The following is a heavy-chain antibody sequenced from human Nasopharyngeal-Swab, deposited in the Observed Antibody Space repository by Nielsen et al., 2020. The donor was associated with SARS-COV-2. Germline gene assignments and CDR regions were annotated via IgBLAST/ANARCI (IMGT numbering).Heavy chain of an antibody. J-gene: IGHJ6*03. CDR2: IYYSGST. D-gene: IGHD3-22*01. V-gene: IGHV4-59*01. Sequence: RQAPGKGLEWFGYIYYSGSTNYNPSLKSRVTISVDTSKNQFSLKLSSVTAADTAVYYCASRLGDYDSRSNSYYYYYMDVWGKGTTVTVSS. CDR3: ASRLGDYDSRSNSYYYYYMDV.